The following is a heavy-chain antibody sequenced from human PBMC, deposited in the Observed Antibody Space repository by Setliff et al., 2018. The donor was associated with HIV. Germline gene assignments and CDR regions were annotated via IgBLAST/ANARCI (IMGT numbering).Heavy chain of an antibody. D-gene: IGHD1-26*01. V-gene: IGHV1-18*01. Sequence: ASVKVSCKASGYTFTSYGISWVRQAPGQGLEWMGWISAYTGNTKYSQKVQGRVTMTTDTSTTSAYMELRSLRSDDTAVYYCARDRVGAKDYYYMDVWGKGTTVTVSS. CDR2: ISAYTGNT. J-gene: IGHJ6*03. CDR3: ARDRVGAKDYYYMDV. CDR1: GYTFTSYG.